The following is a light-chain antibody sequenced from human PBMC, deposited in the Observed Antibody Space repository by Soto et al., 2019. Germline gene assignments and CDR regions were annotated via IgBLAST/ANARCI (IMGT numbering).Light chain of an antibody. CDR3: QQYQNWPLIT. CDR2: DAS. V-gene: IGKV3-11*01. CDR1: QSVSSY. J-gene: IGKJ5*01. Sequence: EIVFAPSPATPSLFPGERATLPCRASQSVSSYLAWYRQIPGQAPRLLIYDASKRATGIPDRFSGGGSGTDFTLTISILQSEDFADYYCQQYQNWPLITFGQGTRLEI.